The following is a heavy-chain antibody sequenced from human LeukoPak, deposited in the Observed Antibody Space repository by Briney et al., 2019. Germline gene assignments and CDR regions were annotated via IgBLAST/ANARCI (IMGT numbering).Heavy chain of an antibody. D-gene: IGHD5-24*01. J-gene: IGHJ4*02. CDR3: AKEKGDGLPFDY. CDR1: GFAFRNYG. CDR2: VNAKGDVT. V-gene: IGHV3-23*01. Sequence: GGSLRLSCSASGFAFRNYGMAWVGQAPGKGLDFVSAVNAKGDVTFYADSVKGRFTMSRDNSKNTLYLQMKSLRAEDTAVYYCAKEKGDGLPFDYWGQGTLITVSS.